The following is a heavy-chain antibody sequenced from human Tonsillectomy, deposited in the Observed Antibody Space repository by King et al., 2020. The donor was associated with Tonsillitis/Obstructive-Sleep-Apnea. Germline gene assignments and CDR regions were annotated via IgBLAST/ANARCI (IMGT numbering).Heavy chain of an antibody. V-gene: IGHV3-74*01. D-gene: IGHD3-3*01. J-gene: IGHJ4*02. CDR1: GFTFSSYW. CDR2: INSEVSRK. CDR3: ARGYDFWSGYFY. Sequence: VQLVESGGGLVQPGGSLRLSCAASGFTFSSYWMHWVRQAPGKGLVWVSRINSEVSRKSYAESVKGRFTISRDNAKNTLYLQRNSPRAEDTAVYYCARGYDFWSGYFYWGQGTLVTVSS.